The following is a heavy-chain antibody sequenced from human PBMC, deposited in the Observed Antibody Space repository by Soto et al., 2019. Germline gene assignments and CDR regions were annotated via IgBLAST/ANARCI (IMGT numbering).Heavy chain of an antibody. J-gene: IGHJ4*02. CDR2: ISAYNGNT. CDR3: ARAGYNWNDLAPGEQ. D-gene: IGHD1-20*01. CDR1: GYTFTSYG. Sequence: QVKLVQSGAEVKKPGASVKVSCKASGYTFTSYGISWVRQAPGQGLEWMGWISAYNGNTNYAQKLQGRVTMTTDTATSTADMEQSSLRADDTAVYYCARAGYNWNDLAPGEQWGQGTLVTVPS. V-gene: IGHV1-18*01.